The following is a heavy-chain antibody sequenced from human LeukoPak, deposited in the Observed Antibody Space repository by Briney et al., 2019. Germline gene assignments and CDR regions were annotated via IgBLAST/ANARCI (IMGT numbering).Heavy chain of an antibody. V-gene: IGHV3-30-3*01. CDR1: GFTFSNYG. J-gene: IGHJ6*03. CDR3: TRDGPYMDV. CDR2: IPHDGSDK. Sequence: GGSLRLSCAASGFTFSNYGIYWVRQAPGKGLEWVAIIPHDGSDKYYADFVKGRFTISRDNSENTLYLQMNSLTTEDTAVYYCTRDGPYMDVWGKGTTVTVSS.